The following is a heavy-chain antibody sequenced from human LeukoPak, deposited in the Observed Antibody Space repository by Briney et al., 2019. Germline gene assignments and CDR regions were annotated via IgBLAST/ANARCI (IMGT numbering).Heavy chain of an antibody. V-gene: IGHV1-8*01. J-gene: IGHJ5*02. CDR2: MNPKSGNT. D-gene: IGHD3-10*01. CDR1: GYTFTSYD. CDR3: ARGRSITMVRGVIGLNWFDP. Sequence: GASVKVSCKASGYTFTSYDINWVRQATGQGREWRGWMNPKSGNTGYAQKFQGRVTMTRNTSISTAYMELSSLRSEDTAVYYCARGRSITMVRGVIGLNWFDPWGQGTLVTVSS.